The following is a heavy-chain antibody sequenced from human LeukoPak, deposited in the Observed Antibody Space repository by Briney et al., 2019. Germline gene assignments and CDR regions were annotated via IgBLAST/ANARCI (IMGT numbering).Heavy chain of an antibody. CDR2: IIPIFGTA. J-gene: IGHJ6*02. V-gene: IGHV1-69*13. D-gene: IGHD1-26*01. Sequence: ASVKVSCKASGYTFTSYGISWVRQAPGQGLEWMGGIIPIFGTANYAQKFQGRVTITADESTSTAYMELSSLRSEDTAVFYCARISLGAIWGYYYGMDVWGQGTTVTVSS. CDR3: ARISLGAIWGYYYGMDV. CDR1: GYTFTSYG.